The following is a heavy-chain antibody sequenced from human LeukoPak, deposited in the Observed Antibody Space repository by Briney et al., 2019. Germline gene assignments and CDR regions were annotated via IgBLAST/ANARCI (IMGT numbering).Heavy chain of an antibody. D-gene: IGHD5-12*01. CDR2: IDPSDSYT. V-gene: IGHV5-10-1*01. CDR3: GRLPSGYDSAFFFDI. J-gene: IGHJ3*02. CDR1: GYSFTNYW. Sequence: GESLRISCKGSGYSFTNYWISWVRQMPGKGLEWMGRIDPSDSYTYYSPSFQGHVTISVDKSISTANLQWSSLQAADTAMYYCGRLPSGYDSAFFFDIWGQGTMVTVSS.